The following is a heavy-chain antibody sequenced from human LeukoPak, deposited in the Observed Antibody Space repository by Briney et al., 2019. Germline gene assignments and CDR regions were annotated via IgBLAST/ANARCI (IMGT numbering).Heavy chain of an antibody. CDR2: ISGSGGST. V-gene: IGHV3-23*01. CDR1: GFTFSNYA. D-gene: IGHD3-22*01. Sequence: PGGSLRLSCAASGFTFSNYAVNWVRQAPGKGLEWVSAISGSGGSTYYADSVKGRFTISRDNSKNTLYLQMSSLRAEDTAVYYCAKDRGRYYDSXXXXXXXXXXXWG. CDR3: AKDRGRYYDSXXXXXXXXXXX. J-gene: IGHJ5*01.